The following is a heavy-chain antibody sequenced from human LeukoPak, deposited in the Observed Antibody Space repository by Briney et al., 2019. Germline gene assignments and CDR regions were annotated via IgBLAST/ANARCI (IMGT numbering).Heavy chain of an antibody. J-gene: IGHJ5*02. CDR3: ARSYGSLNWFDP. CDR1: GGSISSGGYY. V-gene: IGHV4-31*03. Sequence: SETLSLTCTVSGGSISSGGYYWSWIRQHPGKGLEWIGYIYYSGSTYYNPSLKSRVTISVDTSKNRFSLKLSSVTAADTAVYYCARSYGSLNWFDPWGQGTLVTVSS. D-gene: IGHD3-10*01. CDR2: IYYSGST.